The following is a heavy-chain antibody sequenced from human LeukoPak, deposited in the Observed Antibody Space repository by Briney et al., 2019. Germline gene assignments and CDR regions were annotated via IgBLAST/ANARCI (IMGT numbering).Heavy chain of an antibody. V-gene: IGHV3-74*01. CDR1: GFTFSNYW. CDR2: INPDGSTI. Sequence: GGSLRLSCAASGFTFSNYWVHWVRQAPGKGLVWVSRINPDGSTINYADSVKGRFTISRDNSKNTLYLQMSSLQTEDTAVYYCAPDEGGDYVGLDYWGQGTLVTVSS. J-gene: IGHJ4*02. D-gene: IGHD4-17*01. CDR3: APDEGGDYVGLDY.